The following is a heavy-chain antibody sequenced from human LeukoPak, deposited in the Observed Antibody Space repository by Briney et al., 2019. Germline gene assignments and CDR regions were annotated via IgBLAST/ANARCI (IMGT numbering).Heavy chain of an antibody. CDR2: ISGDAGST. J-gene: IGHJ4*02. CDR1: GFTFDDYA. CDR3: AKDIYRGLDMATRPDY. Sequence: PGGSLRLSCAASGFTFDDYAMHWVRQAPGKGLEWVSLISGDAGSTYYADSVKGRFTISRDDSKNSLHLQMNSLRTEDAAFYYCAKDIYRGLDMATRPDYWGQGTLVTVSS. D-gene: IGHD5-24*01. V-gene: IGHV3-43*02.